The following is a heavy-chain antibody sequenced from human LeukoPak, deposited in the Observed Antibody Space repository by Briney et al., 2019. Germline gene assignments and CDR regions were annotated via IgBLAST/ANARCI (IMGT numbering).Heavy chain of an antibody. D-gene: IGHD3-22*01. CDR3: ARGSLSGSGWFDP. V-gene: IGHV4-59*11. CDR1: GGSINSHY. J-gene: IGHJ5*02. CDR2: IYYGGST. Sequence: SETLSLTCSVSGGSINSHYWTWIRQPPGKGLEWIGYIYYGGSTNYNPSLTSRVTISVDTSKNQFSLKLSSVTAADTAVYYCARGSLSGSGWFDPWGQGTLVTVSS.